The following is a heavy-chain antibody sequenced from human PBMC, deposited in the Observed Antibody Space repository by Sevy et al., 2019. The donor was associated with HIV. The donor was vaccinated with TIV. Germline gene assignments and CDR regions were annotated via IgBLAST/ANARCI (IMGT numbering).Heavy chain of an antibody. CDR1: GGSFSADY. Sequence: SETLSLTCTVYGGSFSADYWTWIRQPPGKGLEWIGEINHSGSTNYNPSLKSRVTISLDTSRNQFSLRLTSVTAADTAVFYCARGYDAGPLIYWGHGTLVTVSS. CDR3: ARGYDAGPLIY. V-gene: IGHV4-34*01. J-gene: IGHJ4*01. CDR2: INHSGST. D-gene: IGHD3-22*01.